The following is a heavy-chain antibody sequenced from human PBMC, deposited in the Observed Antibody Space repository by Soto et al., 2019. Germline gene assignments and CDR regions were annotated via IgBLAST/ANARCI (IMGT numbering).Heavy chain of an antibody. CDR2: IWYDGSNK. J-gene: IGHJ6*02. CDR1: GFTFSSYG. D-gene: IGHD1-26*01. CDR3: ARDQKGGNYYYGMDV. Sequence: GGPLRLSCAASGFTFSSYGMHWVRQAPGKGLEWVAVIWYDGSNKYYADSVKGRFTISRDNSKNTLYLQMNSLRAEDTAVYYCARDQKGGNYYYGMDVWGQGTTVTVSS. V-gene: IGHV3-33*01.